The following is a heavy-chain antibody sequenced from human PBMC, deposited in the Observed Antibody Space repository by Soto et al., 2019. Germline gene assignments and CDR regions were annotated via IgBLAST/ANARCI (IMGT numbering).Heavy chain of an antibody. CDR3: ARGRTTMLPHDFDF. CDR1: GGPIGNGRFY. Sequence: SLTSNSSGGPIGNGRFYRNWIRQLPGKGPEWIGYVYYSGSTYYKPSLKSRMSITLDKSKNQFSLKLHSMTAADSAVYYCARGRTTMLPHDFDFWGPGALVTVS. D-gene: IGHD1-7*01. V-gene: IGHV4-31*02. J-gene: IGHJ4*02. CDR2: VYYSGST.